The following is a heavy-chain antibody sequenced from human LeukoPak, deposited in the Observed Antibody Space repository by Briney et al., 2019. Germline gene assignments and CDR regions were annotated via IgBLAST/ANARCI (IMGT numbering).Heavy chain of an antibody. CDR3: ARERSDVTDYYYHYMDV. Sequence: GGSLRLSCAASGFTFSSSPMHWVRQAPGKGLEWVAVISYDGSNKYYADSVKGRFTISRDNSKNTLYLQMNSLRPEDTAVYYCARERSDVTDYYYHYMDVWGKGTTDTVSS. V-gene: IGHV3-30*01. CDR1: GFTFSSSP. J-gene: IGHJ6*03. CDR2: ISYDGSNK.